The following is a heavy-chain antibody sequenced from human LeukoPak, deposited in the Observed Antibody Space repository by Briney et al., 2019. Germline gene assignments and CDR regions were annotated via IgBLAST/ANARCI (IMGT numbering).Heavy chain of an antibody. D-gene: IGHD3-22*01. J-gene: IGHJ5*02. Sequence: SQTLSLTCTVPGGSISSGDYYWSWIRQPPGKGLEWIGYIYYSGSTYYNPSLKSRVTISVDTSKNQFSLKLSSVTAADTAVYYCAGVVYYYDSSGRWFDPWGQGTLVTVSS. CDR1: GGSISSGDYY. CDR3: AGVVYYYDSSGRWFDP. CDR2: IYYSGST. V-gene: IGHV4-30-4*01.